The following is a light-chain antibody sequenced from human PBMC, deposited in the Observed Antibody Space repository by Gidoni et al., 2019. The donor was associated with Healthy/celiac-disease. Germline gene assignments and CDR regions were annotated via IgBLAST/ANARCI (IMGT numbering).Light chain of an antibody. J-gene: IGLJ2*01. V-gene: IGLV1-40*01. CDR1: RSNIWAGYD. Sequence: QSVLTQPPSVSGAPAQRVTISCTGSRSNIWAGYDVHWYQQLPGTAPKLLIYGNSNRPSGVPDRFSGSKSGTSASLAITGLQAEEEADYYCQSYDSSLSGSVVFGGGTKLTVL. CDR2: GNS. CDR3: QSYDSSLSGSVV.